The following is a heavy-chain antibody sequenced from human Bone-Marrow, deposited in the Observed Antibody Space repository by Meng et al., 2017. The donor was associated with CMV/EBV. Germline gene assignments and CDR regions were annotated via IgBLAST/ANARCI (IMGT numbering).Heavy chain of an antibody. D-gene: IGHD4-23*01. Sequence: GWSLRLSCAASGFTFSSYGMHWVRQAPGKGLEWVAFIRYDGSNKYYADTVKGRFTISRDNSKNTLHLQMNSLRAEDTAVYYCAKGVGGYYYGMDVWGQGTTVTVSS. CDR1: GFTFSSYG. CDR2: IRYDGSNK. V-gene: IGHV3-30*02. J-gene: IGHJ6*01. CDR3: AKGVGGYYYGMDV.